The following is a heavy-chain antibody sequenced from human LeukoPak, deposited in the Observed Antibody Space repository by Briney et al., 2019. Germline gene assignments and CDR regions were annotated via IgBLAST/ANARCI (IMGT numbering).Heavy chain of an antibody. V-gene: IGHV3-30*04. J-gene: IGHJ4*02. D-gene: IGHD1-26*01. CDR3: AREGGYSGSYRDCYFDY. CDR1: GFTFCSYT. Sequence: GGSLRLSCAASGFTFCSYTMHWVRRAPGKGLEWVAVISYDGSNKYYADSVKGRFTTSRDNSKNTLYLQMNSLRAEDTAVYYCAREGGYSGSYRDCYFDYWGQGTLVTVSS. CDR2: ISYDGSNK.